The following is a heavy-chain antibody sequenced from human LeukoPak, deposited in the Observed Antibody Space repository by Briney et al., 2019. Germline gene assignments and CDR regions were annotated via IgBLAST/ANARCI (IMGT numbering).Heavy chain of an antibody. CDR3: ARLSTVTTLCSVDF. V-gene: IGHV4-39*01. J-gene: IGHJ4*02. Sequence: PSETLSLTCTVSGDSISSNTFYWGWIRQSPGKGLEWIGSIYYSGSTWYNPSLQSRVTMSIGSSTNQFSLRLGSVTAADTAVYYCARLSTVTTLCSVDFWGQGTLVTVSS. CDR1: GDSISSNTFY. CDR2: IYYSGST. D-gene: IGHD4-17*01.